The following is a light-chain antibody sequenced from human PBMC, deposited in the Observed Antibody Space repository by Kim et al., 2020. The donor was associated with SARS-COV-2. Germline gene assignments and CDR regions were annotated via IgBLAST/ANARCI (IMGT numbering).Light chain of an antibody. CDR2: EVT. V-gene: IGLV2-23*02. CDR3: CSYAGSSTYV. Sequence: QSALTQPASVSGSPGQSITISCTGTSCDVGNYNLVSWYQLFPGKAPKLMIYEVTKRPSGVSNRFSGSKSGNTASLTISGLQAEDAADYYCCSYAGSSTYVFGSGTKVTVL. J-gene: IGLJ1*01. CDR1: SCDVGNYNL.